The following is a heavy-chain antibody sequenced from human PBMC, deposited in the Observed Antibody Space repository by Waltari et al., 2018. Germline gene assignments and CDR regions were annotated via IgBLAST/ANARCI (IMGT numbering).Heavy chain of an antibody. J-gene: IGHJ4*02. CDR1: GASIPSASY. D-gene: IGHD4-17*01. Sequence: QVQLQESGPGLVKPSETLSLTCAVSGASIPSASYWGGIRQPPGKGLEWIGYVYHFGSSSYNPSLKSRVTMSVDTSKRQFSLNLSSVTAADTAVYYCARHESAHYGGFDSWGRGTLVTVSA. CDR2: VYHFGSS. V-gene: IGHV4-38-2*01. CDR3: ARHESAHYGGFDS.